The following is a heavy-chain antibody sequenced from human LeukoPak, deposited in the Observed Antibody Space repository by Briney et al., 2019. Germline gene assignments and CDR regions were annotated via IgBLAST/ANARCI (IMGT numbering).Heavy chain of an antibody. D-gene: IGHD4-11*01. Sequence: SETLSLTCTVSGGSFSSSSYYWGWIRQPPGKGLEWIGSIYYSGSTYYNPSLKSRVTISVDTSKNQFSLKLSSVTAADTAVYYCARGVDYSNYYYMDVWGKGTTVTVSS. J-gene: IGHJ6*03. CDR1: GGSFSSSSYY. CDR2: IYYSGST. V-gene: IGHV4-39*07. CDR3: ARGVDYSNYYYMDV.